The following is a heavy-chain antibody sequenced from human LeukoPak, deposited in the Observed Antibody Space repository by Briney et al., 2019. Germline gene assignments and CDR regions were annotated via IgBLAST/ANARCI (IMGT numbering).Heavy chain of an antibody. V-gene: IGHV3-48*01. CDR1: GFTFSSYS. J-gene: IGHJ4*02. D-gene: IGHD5-18*01. CDR2: ISSSSSTI. CDR3: ARGGYGHNYYFDY. Sequence: GGSLRLSCAASGFTFSSYSMNWVRQDPGKGLEWVSYISSSSSTIYYADSVKGRFTISRDNAKNSLYLQMNSLRAEDTAAYYCARGGYGHNYYFDYWGQGTLVTVSS.